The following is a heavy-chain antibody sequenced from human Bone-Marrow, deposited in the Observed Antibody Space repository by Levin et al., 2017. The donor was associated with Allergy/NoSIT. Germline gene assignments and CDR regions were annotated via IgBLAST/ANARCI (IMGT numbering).Heavy chain of an antibody. D-gene: IGHD3/OR15-3a*01. J-gene: IGHJ1*01. CDR2: IYTTGST. Sequence: GSLRLSCTVSGGSMNSYYWSWIRQPAGKGLEWIGRIYTTGSTNYNPSLKSRVTMSVDRSKNRFSVKLNSVTAADTAVYFCARDAGLGNTEAEYFHHWGQGTLVTVSS. V-gene: IGHV4-4*07. CDR1: GGSMNSYY. CDR3: ARDAGLGNTEAEYFHH.